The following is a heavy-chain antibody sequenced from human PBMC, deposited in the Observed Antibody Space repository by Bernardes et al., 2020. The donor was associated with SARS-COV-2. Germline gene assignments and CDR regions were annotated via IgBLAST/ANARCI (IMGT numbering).Heavy chain of an antibody. CDR1: GGSISSGSYY. Sequence: SETLSLTCTVSGGSISSGSYYWSWIRQPAGKGLEWIGRIYTSGSTNYNPSLKSRVTISVDTSKNQFSLKLSSVTAADTAVYYCARSYYIAAAGYYYDYYYGMDVWGQGTTVTVSS. CDR2: IYTSGST. CDR3: ARSYYIAAAGYYYDYYYGMDV. J-gene: IGHJ6*02. D-gene: IGHD6-13*01. V-gene: IGHV4-61*02.